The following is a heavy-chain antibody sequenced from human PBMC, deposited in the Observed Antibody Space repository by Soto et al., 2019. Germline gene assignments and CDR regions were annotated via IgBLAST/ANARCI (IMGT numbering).Heavy chain of an antibody. CDR3: ARDWVDIVVVVAADNYYYYGMDV. CDR2: INPSGGST. V-gene: IGHV1-46*01. Sequence: QVQLVQSGAEVKKPGASVKVSCKASGYTFTSYYMHWVRQAPGQGLEWMGIINPSGGSTSYAQKFQGRVTMTRDTSTSTVYMELSSLRSEDTAVYYCARDWVDIVVVVAADNYYYYGMDVWGQGTTVTVSS. J-gene: IGHJ6*02. CDR1: GYTFTSYY. D-gene: IGHD2-15*01.